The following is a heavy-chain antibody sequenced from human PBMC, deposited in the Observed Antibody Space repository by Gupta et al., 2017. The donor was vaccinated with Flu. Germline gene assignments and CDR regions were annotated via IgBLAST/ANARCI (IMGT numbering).Heavy chain of an antibody. CDR3: ARDIVPGMYSSSRGWGCWFDP. CDR2: IIPILGIA. Sequence: QVQLVQSGAEVKKPGSSVKVSCKASGGTFSSYTISWVRQAPGQGLEWMGRIIPILGIANYAQKFQGRVTITADKSTSTAYMELSSLRSEDTAVYYCARDIVPGMYSSSRGWGCWFDPWGQGTLVTVSS. CDR1: GGTFSSYT. J-gene: IGHJ5*02. V-gene: IGHV1-69*08. D-gene: IGHD6-6*01.